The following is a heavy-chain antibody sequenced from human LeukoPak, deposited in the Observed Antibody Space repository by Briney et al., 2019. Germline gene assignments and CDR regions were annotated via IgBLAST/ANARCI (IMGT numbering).Heavy chain of an antibody. CDR2: ISGSGGST. CDR3: AKGSGSYFAFDI. CDR1: GFTFSSYA. V-gene: IGHV3-23*01. D-gene: IGHD1-26*01. J-gene: IGHJ3*02. Sequence: GGSLRLPCAASGFTFSSYAMSWVRQAPGKGLEWVSAISGSGGSTYYADSVKGRFTISRDNSKNTLYLQMNSLRAEDTAVYYCAKGSGSYFAFDIWGQGTMVTVSS.